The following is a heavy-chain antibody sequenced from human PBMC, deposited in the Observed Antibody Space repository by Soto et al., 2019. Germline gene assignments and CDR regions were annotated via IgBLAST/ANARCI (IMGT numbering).Heavy chain of an antibody. V-gene: IGHV3-11*01. CDR3: ARDVDLRYYDVFSGYYYYYGMDV. D-gene: IGHD3-9*01. J-gene: IGHJ6*02. Sequence: PGGSLRLSCAASGFTFSDYYMSWIRQAPGKGLEWVSYISSSGSTIYYADSVKGRFTISRDNAKNSLYLQMNSLRAEDTAVYYCARDVDLRYYDVFSGYYYYYGMDVWGQGTTVTVSS. CDR1: GFTFSDYY. CDR2: ISSSGSTI.